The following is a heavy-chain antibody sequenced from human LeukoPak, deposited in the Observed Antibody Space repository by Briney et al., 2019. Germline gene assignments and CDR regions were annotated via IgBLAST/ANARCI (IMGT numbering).Heavy chain of an antibody. D-gene: IGHD6-19*01. CDR2: FDPEDGET. J-gene: IGHJ5*02. V-gene: IGHV1-24*01. CDR1: GYTLTELS. CDR3: ATIPGYSSGWYRPYNWFDP. Sequence: ASVKVSCKVSGYTLTELSMHWVRQAPGKGLEWMGGFDPEDGETIYAQKFQGRVTMTEDTSTDTAYMELSSLRSEDTAVYYCATIPGYSSGWYRPYNWFDPWGQGTLVTVSS.